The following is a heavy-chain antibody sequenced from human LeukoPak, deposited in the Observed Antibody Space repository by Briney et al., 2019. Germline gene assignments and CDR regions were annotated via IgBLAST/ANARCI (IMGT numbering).Heavy chain of an antibody. Sequence: SEILSLTCAVYGGSFSGYYWSWIRQPPGKGLEWIGEISHSGSTNYNPSLKSRVTISVDTSKNQFSLKLSSVTAADTAVYYCARPKIAVAGLDAFDIWGQGTMVTVSS. D-gene: IGHD6-19*01. V-gene: IGHV4-34*01. CDR3: ARPKIAVAGLDAFDI. CDR1: GGSFSGYY. CDR2: ISHSGST. J-gene: IGHJ3*02.